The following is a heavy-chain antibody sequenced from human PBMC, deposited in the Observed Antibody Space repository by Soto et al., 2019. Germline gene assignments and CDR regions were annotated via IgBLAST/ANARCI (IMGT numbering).Heavy chain of an antibody. J-gene: IGHJ3*02. CDR2: IKQDGSEK. D-gene: IGHD6-19*01. CDR1: GFTFSSYW. Sequence: GGSLRLSCAASGFTFSSYWMSWVRQAPGKGLEWVANIKQDGSEKYYVDSVKGRFTISRDNAKNSLYLQMNSLRAEDTAVYYCARDAQIAVAGTAEAFDIWGQGTMVTVSS. CDR3: ARDAQIAVAGTAEAFDI. V-gene: IGHV3-7*01.